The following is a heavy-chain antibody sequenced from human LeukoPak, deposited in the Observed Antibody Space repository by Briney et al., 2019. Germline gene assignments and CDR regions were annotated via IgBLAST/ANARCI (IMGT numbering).Heavy chain of an antibody. V-gene: IGHV1-69*05. CDR3: ARGPRGYCSGGSCLPPPFDY. CDR2: IILIFGTA. CDR1: VGTFSSYA. J-gene: IGHJ4*02. D-gene: IGHD2-15*01. Sequence: SVKVSCKASVGTFSSYAISWVRQAPGKGLEWVGRIILIFGTANYAQKFQGRVTITTDESTSTAYMELSSLRSEDTAVYYCARGPRGYCSGGSCLPPPFDYWGQGTLVTVSS.